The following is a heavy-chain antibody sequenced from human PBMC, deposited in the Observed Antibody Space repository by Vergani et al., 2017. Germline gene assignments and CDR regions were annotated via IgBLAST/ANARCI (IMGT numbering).Heavy chain of an antibody. CDR2: IIPIFGTA. CDR1: GGTFSSYA. D-gene: IGHD6-19*01. V-gene: IGHV1-69*12. J-gene: IGHJ4*02. CDR3: ARDRHSSGWSHSLSHFDY. Sequence: QVQLVQSGAEVKKPGSSVKVSCKASGGTFSSYAISWVRQAPGQGLVWMGGIIPIFGTANYAQKFQGRVTITADESTSTAYMELSSLRAEDTAVYYCARDRHSSGWSHSLSHFDYWGQGTLVTVSS.